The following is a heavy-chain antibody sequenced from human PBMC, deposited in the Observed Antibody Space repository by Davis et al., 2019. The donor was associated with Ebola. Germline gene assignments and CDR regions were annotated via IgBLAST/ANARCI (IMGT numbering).Heavy chain of an antibody. D-gene: IGHD4-17*01. CDR1: GYTFTGYY. J-gene: IGHJ1*01. V-gene: IGHV1-2*02. CDR3: ARVLLTTVTPRAEYFQH. Sequence: ASVKVSCKASGYTFTGYYMHWVRQAPGQGLEWMGWINPNNGATNYAQKFQGRVTMTRDTSISTASMELNSLRSDDTAVYYCARVLLTTVTPRAEYFQHWGQGTQVTVSS. CDR2: INPNNGAT.